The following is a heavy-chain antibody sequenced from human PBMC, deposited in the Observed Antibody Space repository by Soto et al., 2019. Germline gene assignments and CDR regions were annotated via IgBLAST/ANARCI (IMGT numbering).Heavy chain of an antibody. D-gene: IGHD3-16*01. V-gene: IGHV3-30-3*01. Sequence: QVQLVESGGGVVQPGRSLRLSCAASGFTFSSYAMHWVRQAPGKGLEWVAVISYDGSNKYYADSVKGRFTISRDNSKNTLYLQMSSLRLEETAVYYCARPLWRDDYDWGYFDLWGRGTL. J-gene: IGHJ2*01. CDR2: ISYDGSNK. CDR3: ARPLWRDDYDWGYFDL. CDR1: GFTFSSYA.